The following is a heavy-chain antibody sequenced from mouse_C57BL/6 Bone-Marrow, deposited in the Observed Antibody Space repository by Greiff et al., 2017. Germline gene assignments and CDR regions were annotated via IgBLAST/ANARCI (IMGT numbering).Heavy chain of an antibody. CDR1: GFNIKDDY. CDR3: TTSGLRPPGDY. D-gene: IGHD2-4*01. J-gene: IGHJ2*01. V-gene: IGHV14-4*01. Sequence: EVQLQQSGAELVRPGASVKLSCTASGFNIKDDYMHWVKQRPEQGLEWIGWIDPENGDTEYASKFQGKATITADPSSNTAYLQLSSLTSEDTAVYYCTTSGLRPPGDYWGQGTTLTVSS. CDR2: IDPENGDT.